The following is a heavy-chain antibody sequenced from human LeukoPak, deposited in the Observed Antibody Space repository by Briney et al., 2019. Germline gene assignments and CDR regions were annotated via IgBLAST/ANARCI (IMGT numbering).Heavy chain of an antibody. D-gene: IGHD4-17*01. J-gene: IGHJ6*02. CDR3: ARGAVTTNYYYGMDV. Sequence: GGSLRLSCAASGFTVSSNYMSWVRQAPGKGLERVSVIYSGGSTYYADSVKGRFTTSRDNSKNTLYLQMNSLRAEDTAVYYCARGAVTTNYYYGMDVWGQGTTVTVSS. CDR2: IYSGGST. V-gene: IGHV3-53*01. CDR1: GFTVSSNY.